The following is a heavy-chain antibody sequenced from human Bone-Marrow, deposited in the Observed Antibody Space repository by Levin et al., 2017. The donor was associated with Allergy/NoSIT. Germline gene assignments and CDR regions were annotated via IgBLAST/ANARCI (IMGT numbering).Heavy chain of an antibody. J-gene: IGHJ3*02. V-gene: IGHV4-39*01. D-gene: IGHD3-22*01. CDR1: GSSISSSSYY. CDR3: ARLRGPHYELAARGEFDI. CDR2: IYYSGTT. Sequence: GSLRLSCTVSGSSISSSSYYWGWIRQPPGKGLEWIGSIYYSGTTYYNASLKSRVTIYVDTSKKQFSLKLSSVTAADTAVYYCARLRGPHYELAARGEFDIWGQGTMVTVSS.